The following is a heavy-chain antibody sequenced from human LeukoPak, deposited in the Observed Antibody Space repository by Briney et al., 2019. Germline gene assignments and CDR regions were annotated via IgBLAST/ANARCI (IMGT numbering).Heavy chain of an antibody. CDR2: ISATGGGT. V-gene: IGHV3-23*01. Sequence: GGSLRLSCAASGYTFSRYRMTWVRQSPGKGLEWVSSISATGGGTYYADSVKGRFTISRDNSKNTLYLQMNSLRAEDTAVYYCAKDRPYSSSWYGAGDYWGQGTLVTVSS. CDR1: GYTFSRYR. J-gene: IGHJ4*02. CDR3: AKDRPYSSSWYGAGDY. D-gene: IGHD6-13*01.